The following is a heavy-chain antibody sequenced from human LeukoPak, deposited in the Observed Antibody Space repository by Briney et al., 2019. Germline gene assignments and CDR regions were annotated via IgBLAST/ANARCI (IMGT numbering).Heavy chain of an antibody. J-gene: IGHJ4*02. CDR1: GFTFSDSA. CDR3: AGDYNSLTGLNY. D-gene: IGHD3-9*01. V-gene: IGHV3-73*01. CDR2: IRTQANNDAT. Sequence: GSLRLPCAASGFTFSDSAMHWVRQASGKGLEWLGRIRTQANNDATAYGASVKGRFIISRDDSRNTAYLQMNSLKTEDTAVYYCAGDYNSLTGLNYWGQGTLVTVSS.